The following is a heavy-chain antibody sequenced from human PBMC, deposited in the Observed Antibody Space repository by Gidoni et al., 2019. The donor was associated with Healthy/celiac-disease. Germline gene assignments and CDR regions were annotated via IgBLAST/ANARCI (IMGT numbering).Heavy chain of an antibody. CDR2: IYYSGST. CDR3: ARNYYGSGSYFSALDY. J-gene: IGHJ4*02. CDR1: GGPVSSGSYY. D-gene: IGHD3-10*01. Sequence: QVQLQESGPGLVKPSETLSLTCTVSGGPVSSGSYYWSWIRQPPGKGLEWIGYIYYSGSTNYNPSLKSRVTISVDTSKNQFSLKLSSVTAADTAVYYCARNYYGSGSYFSALDYWGQGTLVTVSS. V-gene: IGHV4-61*01.